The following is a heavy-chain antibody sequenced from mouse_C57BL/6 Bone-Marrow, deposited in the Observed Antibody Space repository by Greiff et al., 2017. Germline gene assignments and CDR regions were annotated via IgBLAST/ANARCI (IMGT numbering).Heavy chain of an antibody. CDR2: IDPETGGT. Sequence: QVQLQQSGAELVRPGASVTLSCKASGYTFTDYEMHWVKQTPVHGLEWIGAIDPETGGTAYNQKFKGTAILTADKSSSTAYMELRSLTSEDSAVYYCTRRDGYPWYFDVWGTGTTVTVSS. D-gene: IGHD2-3*01. CDR1: GYTFTDYE. V-gene: IGHV1-15*01. CDR3: TRRDGYPWYFDV. J-gene: IGHJ1*03.